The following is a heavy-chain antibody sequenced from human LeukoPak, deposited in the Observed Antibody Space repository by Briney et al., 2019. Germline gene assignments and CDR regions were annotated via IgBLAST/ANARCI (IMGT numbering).Heavy chain of an antibody. CDR2: IKQDGSEK. CDR1: GFTFSRYW. V-gene: IGHV3-7*01. Sequence: GGSLRLSCAASGFTFSRYWMSWVRQPPGKGLEWVANIKQDGSEKFYVESVKGRFTVSRDNARNSLYLQMNSLRAEDTAVYYCANIKDTGTYYFDHWGQGTLVTVS. J-gene: IGHJ4*02. D-gene: IGHD3-10*01. CDR3: ANIKDTGTYYFDH.